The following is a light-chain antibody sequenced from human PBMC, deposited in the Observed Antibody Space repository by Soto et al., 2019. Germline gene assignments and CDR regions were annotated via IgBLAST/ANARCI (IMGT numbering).Light chain of an antibody. CDR1: QDISSH. Sequence: DIQMTQSPSSLSASVGDRVTITCRARQDISSHLAWFQQKPGKAPKTLMFGATDLRSGVPSRFSGSRSGRVFTFTISSLYPDDFATYAFQQYQLKAWRFGEGTKVEI. CDR3: QQYQLKAWR. J-gene: IGKJ1*01. CDR2: GAT. V-gene: IGKV1-16*01.